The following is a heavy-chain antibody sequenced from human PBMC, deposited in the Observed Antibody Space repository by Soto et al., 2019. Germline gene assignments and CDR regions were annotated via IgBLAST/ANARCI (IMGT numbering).Heavy chain of an antibody. Sequence: ESLKISCKGSVYRFTSYWISWVRQMPGKGLEWMGRIDPSDSYTNYSPPFQGHVTISADKSISTAYLQWSSLKASDTAMYYCAREQQLVRDYYYYGMDVWGQGTTVTVAS. D-gene: IGHD6-13*01. J-gene: IGHJ6*02. V-gene: IGHV5-10-1*01. CDR2: IDPSDSYT. CDR3: AREQQLVRDYYYYGMDV. CDR1: VYRFTSYW.